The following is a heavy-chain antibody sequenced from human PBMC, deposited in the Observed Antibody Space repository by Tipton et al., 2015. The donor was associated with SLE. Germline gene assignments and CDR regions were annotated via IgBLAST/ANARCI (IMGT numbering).Heavy chain of an antibody. CDR2: INHSGST. Sequence: TLSLTCAVYGGSFSAYYWSWIRQPPGKGLEWIGEINHSGSTNYNPSLKSRVTISVDTSKNQFSLKLSSVTAADTAMYYCARGRTAVADHNWFGPWGQGTLVTVSS. CDR1: GGSFSAYY. D-gene: IGHD6-19*01. CDR3: ARGRTAVADHNWFGP. V-gene: IGHV4-34*01. J-gene: IGHJ5*02.